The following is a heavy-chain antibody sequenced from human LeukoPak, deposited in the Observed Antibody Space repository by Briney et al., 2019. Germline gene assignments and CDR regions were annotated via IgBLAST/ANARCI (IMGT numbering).Heavy chain of an antibody. D-gene: IGHD2-2*03. CDR2: ISGSGGST. V-gene: IGHV3-23*01. Sequence: GGSLRLSCAASGFTFSNYAMNWVRQAPGKGLEWVSAISGSGGSTYYADSVKGRFTISRDNSKNTLYLQMNSLRAEDTAVYYCAKDQALDNIVWGQGTMVTVSS. CDR3: AKDQALDNIV. CDR1: GFTFSNYA. J-gene: IGHJ3*01.